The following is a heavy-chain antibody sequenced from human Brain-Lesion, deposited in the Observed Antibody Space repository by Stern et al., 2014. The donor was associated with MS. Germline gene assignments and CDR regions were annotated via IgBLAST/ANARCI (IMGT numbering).Heavy chain of an antibody. CDR3: AKDRQYLTYFFDH. J-gene: IGHJ5*02. CDR1: GFTFGSCA. D-gene: IGHD2/OR15-2a*01. V-gene: IGHV3-30*18. CDR2: VSYDGSNK. Sequence: QVQLVESGGGVVQPGRPLRLSCVASGFTFGSCAMHWVRQAPGKGLEWVAGVSYDGSNKYYADSVKGRFTNSRDNSQNTLYMQMSSLRPEDTAVYYCAKDRQYLTYFFDHGGQGSLVTVSS.